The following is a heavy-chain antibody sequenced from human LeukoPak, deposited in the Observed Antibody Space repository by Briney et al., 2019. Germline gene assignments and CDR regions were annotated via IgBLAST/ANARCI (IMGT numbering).Heavy chain of an antibody. CDR3: ARVILSGYCSSTSCQRRRYNWFDP. D-gene: IGHD2-2*01. J-gene: IGHJ5*02. CDR2: IYHSGST. CDR1: GGSISSGGYS. V-gene: IGHV4-30-2*01. Sequence: SETLSLTCAVSGGSISSGGYSWSWIRQPPGKGLEWIGYIYHSGSTYYNPSLKSRVTISVDRSKNQFSLKLSSVTAADTAVYYCARVILSGYCSSTSCQRRRYNWFDPWGQGTLVTVSS.